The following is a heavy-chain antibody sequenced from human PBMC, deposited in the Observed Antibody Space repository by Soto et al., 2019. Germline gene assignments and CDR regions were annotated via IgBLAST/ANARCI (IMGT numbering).Heavy chain of an antibody. CDR1: GGSISSGDYY. Sequence: LCGGSISSGDYYWSWIRQPPGKGLEWIGYIYYSGSTYYNPSLKSRVTISVDTSKNQFSLKLSSVTAADTAVYYCASALRYHPHGMDVWGQGTTVTVSS. CDR3: ASALRYHPHGMDV. CDR2: IYYSGST. V-gene: IGHV4-30-4*01. J-gene: IGHJ6*02. D-gene: IGHD3-16*02.